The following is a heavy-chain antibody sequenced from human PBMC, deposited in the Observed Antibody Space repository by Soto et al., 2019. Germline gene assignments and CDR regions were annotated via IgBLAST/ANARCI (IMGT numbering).Heavy chain of an antibody. V-gene: IGHV1-2*02. CDR1: GYTFTTYY. J-gene: IGHJ6*02. CDR2: ISPDGGGT. Sequence: ASVKVSCKASGYTFTTYYMHWVRQAPGQGLEWMGIISPDGGGTNYAQKFQGRVTMTRDTSISTVYMDLSRLRSDDTAVYYCARDQITGDQYYYYGLDVWGQGTTVTVSS. D-gene: IGHD7-27*01. CDR3: ARDQITGDQYYYYGLDV.